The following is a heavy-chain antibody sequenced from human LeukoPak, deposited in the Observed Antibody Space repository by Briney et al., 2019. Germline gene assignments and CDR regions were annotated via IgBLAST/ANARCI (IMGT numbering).Heavy chain of an antibody. V-gene: IGHV1-69*13. Sequence: EASVKVSCKASGGTFSSYAISWVRQAPGQGLEWMGGIIPIFGTANYAQKFQGRVTITADESTSTAYMELSSLRSEDTAVYYCARGPEVLRYFDWSLWGQGTTVTVSS. CDR2: IIPIFGTA. D-gene: IGHD3-9*01. J-gene: IGHJ6*02. CDR3: ARGPEVLRYFDWSL. CDR1: GGTFSSYA.